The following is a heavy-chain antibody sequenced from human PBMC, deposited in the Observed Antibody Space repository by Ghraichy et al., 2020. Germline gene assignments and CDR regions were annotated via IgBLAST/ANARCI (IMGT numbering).Heavy chain of an antibody. CDR1: GGSFSGYY. CDR3: AIGGAVDTAQFDY. Sequence: SETLSLTCAVYGGSFSGYYWSWIRQPPGKGLEWIGEINHSGSTNYNPSLKSRVTISVDTSKNQFSLKLSSVTAADTAVYYCAIGGAVDTAQFDYWGQGTLVTVSS. V-gene: IGHV4-34*01. CDR2: INHSGST. D-gene: IGHD5-18*01. J-gene: IGHJ4*02.